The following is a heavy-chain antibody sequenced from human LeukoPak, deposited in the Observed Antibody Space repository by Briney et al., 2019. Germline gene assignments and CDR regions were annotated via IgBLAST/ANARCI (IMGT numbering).Heavy chain of an antibody. D-gene: IGHD2-15*01. CDR2: IYSGDSDT. Sequence: GESLKISCKGSGYSFTSYWIGWVRQMPGKGLEWMGIIYSGDSDTRYSPSFQGQVTISADKSISTAYLQWSSLKASDTAIYYCARPGGYCSGGSCYLEYYFDYWGQGTLVTVSS. CDR3: ARPGGYCSGGSCYLEYYFDY. CDR1: GYSFTSYW. J-gene: IGHJ4*02. V-gene: IGHV5-51*01.